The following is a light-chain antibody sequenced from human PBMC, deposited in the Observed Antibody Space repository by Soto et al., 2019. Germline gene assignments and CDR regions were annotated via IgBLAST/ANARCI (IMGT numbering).Light chain of an antibody. CDR3: QQYNNWPHT. J-gene: IGKJ2*01. V-gene: IGKV3-15*01. CDR2: GVS. Sequence: FALPQSPATLSVSPGERASLSCRASQSVSSKLAWFQQKPGQAPSLLIYGVSTRATGVPVRFSGSGSGTEFTLTINSLQSEDFAVYYCQQYNNWPHTLGQGTKVHIK. CDR1: QSVSSK.